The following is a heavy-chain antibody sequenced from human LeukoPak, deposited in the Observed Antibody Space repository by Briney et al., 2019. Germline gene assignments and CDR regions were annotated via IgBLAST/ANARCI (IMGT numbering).Heavy chain of an antibody. V-gene: IGHV3-23*01. J-gene: IGHJ4*02. CDR2: ISGSGGST. D-gene: IGHD6-13*01. Sequence: GGTLRLSCAASGFTFSSYGMSWVRQAPGKGLEWVSAISGSGGSTYYADSVKGRFTISRDNAKNSLYLQMNSLRAEDTAVYYCARGSRNSMRRIAAAGTLDYWGQGTLVTVSS. CDR1: GFTFSSYG. CDR3: ARGSRNSMRRIAAAGTLDY.